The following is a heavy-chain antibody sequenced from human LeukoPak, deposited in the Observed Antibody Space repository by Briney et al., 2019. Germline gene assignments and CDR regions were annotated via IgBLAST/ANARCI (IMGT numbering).Heavy chain of an antibody. V-gene: IGHV1-8*03. J-gene: IGHJ5*02. CDR1: GYTFTSYD. Sequence: ATVKVSCKASGYTFTSYDINWVRQATGQGLEWMGWMNPNRGNTGYAQKFQGRVTITRNTSISTAYMELSSLRSEDTAVYYCARGGYCSSTSCYRFDPWGQGTLVTVSS. D-gene: IGHD2-2*01. CDR3: ARGGYCSSTSCYRFDP. CDR2: MNPNRGNT.